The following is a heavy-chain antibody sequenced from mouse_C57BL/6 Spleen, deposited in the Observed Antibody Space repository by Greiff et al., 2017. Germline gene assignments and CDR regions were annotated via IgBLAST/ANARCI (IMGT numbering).Heavy chain of an antibody. V-gene: IGHV5-6*01. D-gene: IGHD3-3*01. CDR1: GFTFSSYG. Sequence: EVKLQESGGDLVKPGGSLNLSCAASGFTFSSYGMSWVRQTPDKRLEWVATISSGGSYTYYPDSVKGRFTISRDNAKNTLYLQMSSLKSEDTAMYYCARAGTSYAMDYWGQGTSVTVSS. J-gene: IGHJ4*01. CDR3: ARAGTSYAMDY. CDR2: ISSGGSYT.